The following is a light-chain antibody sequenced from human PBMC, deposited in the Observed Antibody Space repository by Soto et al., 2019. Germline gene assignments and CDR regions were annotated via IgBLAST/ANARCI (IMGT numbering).Light chain of an antibody. V-gene: IGKV3-20*01. CDR2: GAS. CDR1: QSVSSNY. Sequence: EIGLTQSPGTLSLSQGERATLSCRASQSVSSNYLAWYQQKPGQAPRPLIYGASSRATGIPDRFSGSGAGTDFTLTISRLESEDFAVYYCQQYGSSPWTFGQGNKVDIK. CDR3: QQYGSSPWT. J-gene: IGKJ1*01.